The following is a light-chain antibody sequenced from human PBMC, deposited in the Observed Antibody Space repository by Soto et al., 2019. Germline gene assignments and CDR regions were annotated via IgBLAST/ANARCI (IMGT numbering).Light chain of an antibody. CDR1: QSVSSY. Sequence: EIVLTQSPATLSLSPGERATLSCRASQSVSSYLAWYQQKPGQAPRLLIYDASNRATGIPARFSGSGSGTDFTLTISSLEPEDFAVYYCQQRSNWPPRVTVGGGTKVDIK. J-gene: IGKJ4*01. CDR2: DAS. CDR3: QQRSNWPPRVT. V-gene: IGKV3-11*01.